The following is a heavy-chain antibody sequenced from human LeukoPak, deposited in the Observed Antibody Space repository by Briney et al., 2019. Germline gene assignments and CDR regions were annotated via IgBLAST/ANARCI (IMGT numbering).Heavy chain of an antibody. J-gene: IGHJ4*02. CDR3: ASNPPNTGDFYY. D-gene: IGHD1-1*01. Sequence: EASVTVSCTTSGYTFTNLDINWLRQAPGQGLEWMGWMSPNSGDTGYAQKFQGRVSMTRDIFKSTAYMELSSLRSEDTAIYYCASNPPNTGDFYYWGLGTLVTVSS. CDR1: GYTFTNLD. CDR2: MSPNSGDT. V-gene: IGHV1-8*01.